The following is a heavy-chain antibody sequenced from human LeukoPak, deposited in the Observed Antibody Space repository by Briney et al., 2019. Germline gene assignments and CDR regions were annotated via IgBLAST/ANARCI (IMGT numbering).Heavy chain of an antibody. Sequence: SETLSLTCTVSGGSISSSSYYWGWIRQPPGKGLEWIGSIYYSGSTYYNPSLKSRVTISVDTSKNQFSLKLSSVTAADTAVYYCARESIFGVVTVDYWGQGTLVTVSP. CDR3: ARESIFGVVTVDY. V-gene: IGHV4-39*07. CDR2: IYYSGST. D-gene: IGHD3-3*01. J-gene: IGHJ4*02. CDR1: GGSISSSSYY.